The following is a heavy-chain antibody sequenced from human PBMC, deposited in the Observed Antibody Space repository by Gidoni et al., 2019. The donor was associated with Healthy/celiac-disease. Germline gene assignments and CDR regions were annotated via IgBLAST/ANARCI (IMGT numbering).Heavy chain of an antibody. Sequence: EVQLVESGGGLVQPGGSLRLSCAASGFTVSSNYMSWVRQAPGKGLEWVSVIYSGGSTYYADSVKGRFTISRDNSKNTLYLQMNSLRAEDTAVYYCARDHPAYYGGNDYWGQGTLVTVSS. J-gene: IGHJ4*02. V-gene: IGHV3-66*02. D-gene: IGHD2-15*01. CDR3: ARDHPAYYGGNDY. CDR1: GFTVSSNY. CDR2: IYSGGST.